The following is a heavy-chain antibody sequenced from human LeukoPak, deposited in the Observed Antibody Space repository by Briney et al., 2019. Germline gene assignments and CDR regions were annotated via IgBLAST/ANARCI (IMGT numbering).Heavy chain of an antibody. CDR2: TYSGGST. D-gene: IGHD3-22*01. V-gene: IGHV3-53*01. J-gene: IGHJ4*02. Sequence: PGGSLRLSCIASGFTVSSTYMSWVRQAPGKGLEWVSVTYSGGSTYYADSVKGRFTISRDNSKNTLYLQMNSLRAEDTAVYYCAKRDYYDSSGYGPYFDYWGQGTLVTVSS. CDR1: GFTVSSTY. CDR3: AKRDYYDSSGYGPYFDY.